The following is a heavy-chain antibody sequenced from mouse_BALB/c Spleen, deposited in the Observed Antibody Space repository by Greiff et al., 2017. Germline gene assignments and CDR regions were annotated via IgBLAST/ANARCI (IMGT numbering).Heavy chain of an antibody. Sequence: DVMLVESGGDLVKPGGSLKLSCAASGFTFSSYGMSWVRQTPDKRLEWVATISSGGSYTYYPDSVKGRFTISRDNAKNTLYLQMSSLKSEDTAMYYCARRGYDYDEDYWGQGTTLTVSS. CDR1: GFTFSSYG. V-gene: IGHV5-6*02. CDR2: ISSGGSYT. CDR3: ARRGYDYDEDY. J-gene: IGHJ2*01. D-gene: IGHD2-4*01.